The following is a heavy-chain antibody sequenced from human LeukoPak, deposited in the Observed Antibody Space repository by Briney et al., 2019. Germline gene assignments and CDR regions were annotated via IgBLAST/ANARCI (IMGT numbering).Heavy chain of an antibody. D-gene: IGHD6-19*01. Sequence: SQTLPLTGTVSGCPISSGMYYWSSIRQPAGEGLEWIGRIYTSVSTNYNPSLKSRVTISVETSKTQFSLKLSSVTAADTAVYYCAREGPVGAVAKFTRNGFDPWGQGTLVTVSS. CDR3: AREGPVGAVAKFTRNGFDP. CDR1: GCPISSGMYY. J-gene: IGHJ5*02. CDR2: IYTSVST. V-gene: IGHV4-61*02.